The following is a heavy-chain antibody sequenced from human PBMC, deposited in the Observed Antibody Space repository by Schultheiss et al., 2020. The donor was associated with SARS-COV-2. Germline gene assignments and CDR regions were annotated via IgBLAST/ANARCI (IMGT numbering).Heavy chain of an antibody. Sequence: ASVKVSCKASGYTFTSYGISWVRQAPGQGLEWMGWISAYNGNTNYAQKLQGRVTMTRNTSISTAYMELSSLRSEDTAVYYCALFSEWLTSFDPWGQGTLVIVSS. V-gene: IGHV1-18*01. CDR1: GYTFTSYG. D-gene: IGHD3-3*01. CDR2: ISAYNGNT. J-gene: IGHJ5*02. CDR3: ALFSEWLTSFDP.